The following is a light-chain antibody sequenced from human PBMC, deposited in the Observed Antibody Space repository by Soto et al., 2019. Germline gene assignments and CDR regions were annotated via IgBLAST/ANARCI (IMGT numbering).Light chain of an antibody. CDR2: VAS. Sequence: EIVMTQSPATLSVSPGERATLSCRASQNISSNLAWYQQKPGQAPRALIDVASIRANGIPARFSGSWSGTQFTLIISSLQSEDFAVYYCQQYNNWLWTFGQGTKVEIK. CDR3: QQYNNWLWT. CDR1: QNISSN. J-gene: IGKJ1*01. V-gene: IGKV3-15*01.